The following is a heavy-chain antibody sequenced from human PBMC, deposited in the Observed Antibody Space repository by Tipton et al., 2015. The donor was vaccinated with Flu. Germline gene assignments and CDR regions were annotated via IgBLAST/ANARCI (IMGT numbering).Heavy chain of an antibody. V-gene: IGHV5-51*01. CDR1: GYSFANYW. CDR3: AGHQSGYNRNFDY. Sequence: QLVQSGAEVKKPGESLKISCKGSGYSFANYWIAWVRQMPGKGLEWMGIIYPGDSDTRYSPSFQGQVTLSADKSISTAYLQWSSLGAADTAIYYCAGHQSGYNRNFDYWGQGTLVTVSS. J-gene: IGHJ4*02. CDR2: IYPGDSDT. D-gene: IGHD5-24*01.